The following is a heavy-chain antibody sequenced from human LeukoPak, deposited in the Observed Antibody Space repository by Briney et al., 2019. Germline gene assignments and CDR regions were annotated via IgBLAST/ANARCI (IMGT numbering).Heavy chain of an antibody. Sequence: PGGSLRLSCAASGFTFSSYSMNWVRQAPGKGLEWVSSISSSSSYIYYADSVKGRFTISRDNAKNSLYLQMNSLRAEDTAVYYCARVKSSLWFGEYPSGMDVWGQGTTVTVSS. CDR1: GFTFSSYS. D-gene: IGHD3-10*01. J-gene: IGHJ6*02. V-gene: IGHV3-21*01. CDR3: ARVKSSLWFGEYPSGMDV. CDR2: ISSSSSYI.